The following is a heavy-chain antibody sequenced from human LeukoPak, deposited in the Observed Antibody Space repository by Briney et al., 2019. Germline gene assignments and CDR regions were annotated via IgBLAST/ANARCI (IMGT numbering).Heavy chain of an antibody. J-gene: IGHJ3*02. Sequence: SETLSHTCTVSSGSISSSTYYWGWIRQPPGKGLEWIGSIYYSGSTSYNPSLKSRVTISLDASNHQFSLKLSSVTAADTAVYYCARQAYYAAGSYHAFDIWGQGTMVTVSS. CDR3: ARQAYYAAGSYHAFDI. V-gene: IGHV4-39*01. D-gene: IGHD3-10*01. CDR2: IYYSGST. CDR1: SGSISSSTYY.